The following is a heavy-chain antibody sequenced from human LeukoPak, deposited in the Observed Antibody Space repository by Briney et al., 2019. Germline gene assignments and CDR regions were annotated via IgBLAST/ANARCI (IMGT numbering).Heavy chain of an antibody. J-gene: IGHJ4*02. Sequence: GGSLRLSCAASGFTFSSYAMNWVRQAPGKGLEWVSVIYSGGSTYYADSVKGRFTISRDNSKNTLYLQMNSLRAEDTAVYYCAREYYYGSGSYGSDYWGQGTLVTVSS. D-gene: IGHD3-10*01. CDR1: GFTFSSYA. CDR2: IYSGGST. V-gene: IGHV3-53*01. CDR3: AREYYYGSGSYGSDY.